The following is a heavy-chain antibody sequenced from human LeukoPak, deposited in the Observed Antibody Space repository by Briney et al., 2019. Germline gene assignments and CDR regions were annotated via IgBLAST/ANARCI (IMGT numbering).Heavy chain of an antibody. CDR3: ARALVASDY. J-gene: IGHJ4*02. D-gene: IGHD5-12*01. Sequence: ASVKVSCKASGYPFTTYDINWVRQAPGQGLEWLAWMNPNSGGTVYAQKFQGRVTLARDTSIGTAYMELNSLRSEDTAVYYCARALVASDYWGQGTLVTVSS. CDR2: MNPNSGGT. V-gene: IGHV1-8*01. CDR1: GYPFTTYD.